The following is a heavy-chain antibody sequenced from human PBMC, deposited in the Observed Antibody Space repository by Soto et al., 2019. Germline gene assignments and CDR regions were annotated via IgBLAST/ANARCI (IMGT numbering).Heavy chain of an antibody. CDR2: IDPSDSYT. CDR1: GYSFTSYW. D-gene: IGHD4-4*01. CDR3: ASGRDGYSAYVDY. V-gene: IGHV5-10-1*01. Sequence: PGESLKISCKGSGYSFTSYWISWVRQMPGKGLEWMGRIDPSDSYTNYSPSFQGHVTISADKSISTAYLQWSSLKASDTAMYYCASGRDGYSAYVDYWGQGTLVTVSS. J-gene: IGHJ4*02.